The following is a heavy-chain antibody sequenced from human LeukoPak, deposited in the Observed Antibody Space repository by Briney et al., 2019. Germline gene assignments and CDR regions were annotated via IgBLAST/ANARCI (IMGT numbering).Heavy chain of an antibody. CDR3: ARDQGAIFGVVYYMDV. Sequence: GASVKVSCKVSGHTFTSYGITWVRQAPGQGLECMGWISAFNGNTNYAQKFQDRVSMTIDTSTSTAYMELRSLRSDDTAVYYCARDQGAIFGVVYYMDVWGKGTTVTVSS. D-gene: IGHD3-3*01. CDR2: ISAFNGNT. CDR1: GHTFTSYG. V-gene: IGHV1-18*01. J-gene: IGHJ6*03.